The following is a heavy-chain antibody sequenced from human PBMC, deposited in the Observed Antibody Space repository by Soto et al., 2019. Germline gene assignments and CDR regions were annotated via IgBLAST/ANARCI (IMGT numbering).Heavy chain of an antibody. V-gene: IGHV4-34*12. CDR3: ARKRVATYYYNMDV. CDR1: GGPFSGYY. CDR2: IIHSGTT. Sequence: QVQLQQWGAGLLKPSETLSLTCAVYGGPFSGYYWSWIRQPPGKGLEWLGEIIHSGTTNYNPSLKSRVTMSVDTSKNQFSLKLSSVTAADTAVYYCARKRVATYYYNMDVWGQGTTVTVAS. D-gene: IGHD5-12*01. J-gene: IGHJ6*03.